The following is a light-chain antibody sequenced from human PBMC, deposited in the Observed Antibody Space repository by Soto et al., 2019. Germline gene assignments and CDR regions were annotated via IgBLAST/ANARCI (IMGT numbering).Light chain of an antibody. V-gene: IGKV3-11*01. CDR1: QSVTSY. CDR2: ETS. Sequence: EIVLTQSPATLSLSPGEGATLSCRASQSVTSYLAWYQQKPGQAPRLLIYETSKRATGIPARFSGSGSGTDFTLTISSLEPEDFAVYYCQQRSTWPTFGQGTRLEIK. J-gene: IGKJ5*01. CDR3: QQRSTWPT.